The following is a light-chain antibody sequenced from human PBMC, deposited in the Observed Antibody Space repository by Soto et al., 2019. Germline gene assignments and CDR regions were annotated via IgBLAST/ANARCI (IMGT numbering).Light chain of an antibody. V-gene: IGLV2-14*01. CDR2: DVS. Sequence: SALTQPASVSGSPGQSITISCTGTSSDVGGYNYVSWYQQHPGKAPKLMIYDVSNRPSGVSNRFSGSKSGNTASLTISGLQAEDEAHYYCSSYTSSSTPPGVFGGGTKLTVL. J-gene: IGLJ2*01. CDR1: SSDVGGYNY. CDR3: SSYTSSSTPPGV.